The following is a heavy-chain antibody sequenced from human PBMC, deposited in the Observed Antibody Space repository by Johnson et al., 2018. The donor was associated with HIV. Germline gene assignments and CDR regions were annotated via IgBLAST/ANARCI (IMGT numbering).Heavy chain of an antibody. CDR3: ARGGVIHDAFDI. CDR1: GFTFSSYA. D-gene: IGHD3-3*01. Sequence: HVQLVESGGGVVQPGRSLRLSCAASGFTFSSYAIHWVRQAPGKGLEWVAVISYDGSNKYYADSVKGRFTISRDNSKNTLYLQMNSLRAEDTAVYYCARGGVIHDAFDIWGQGTMVTLSS. J-gene: IGHJ3*02. CDR2: ISYDGSNK. V-gene: IGHV3-30-3*01.